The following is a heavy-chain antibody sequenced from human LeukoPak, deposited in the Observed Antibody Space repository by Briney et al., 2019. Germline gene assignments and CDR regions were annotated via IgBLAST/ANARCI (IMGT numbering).Heavy chain of an antibody. D-gene: IGHD3-22*01. CDR1: GFTFGDYA. Sequence: PGRSLRLSCTASGFTFGDYAMSWVRQAPGKGLECVGVIRSKAYGGTTEYAASVKGIFTISRDDSKSIAYLQMTRLKTEDTAVYYCTGLYYFDASALGYWGQGTLVTVSS. V-gene: IGHV3-49*04. CDR3: TGLYYFDASALGY. CDR2: IRSKAYGGTT. J-gene: IGHJ4*02.